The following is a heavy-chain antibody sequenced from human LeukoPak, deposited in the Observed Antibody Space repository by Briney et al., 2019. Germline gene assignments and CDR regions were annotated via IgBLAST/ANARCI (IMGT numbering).Heavy chain of an antibody. Sequence: GASVTVSCKASGYTFTGYNMHWVRQAPGQGLEWMGWINPNSGGTNYAQKFQGRVTMTRDTSISTAYMELSRLRSDDTAVYYCAREMAYRSGYYSDYYYGMDVWGQGTTVTVSS. CDR2: INPNSGGT. CDR1: GYTFTGYN. J-gene: IGHJ6*02. D-gene: IGHD3-22*01. CDR3: AREMAYRSGYYSDYYYGMDV. V-gene: IGHV1-2*02.